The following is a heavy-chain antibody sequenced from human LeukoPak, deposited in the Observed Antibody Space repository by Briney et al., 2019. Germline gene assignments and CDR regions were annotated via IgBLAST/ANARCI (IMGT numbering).Heavy chain of an antibody. D-gene: IGHD2-2*01. Sequence: ASVKVSCKASGYTFSSYGINWVRQAPGQGLEWMGWISSYSGNTNYAQKLQGRVTMTTDTSTSTAYMELRSLRSDDTAVYYCARDYCSSTSCLFDYWGQGTLVTVSS. CDR2: ISSYSGNT. CDR1: GYTFSSYG. CDR3: ARDYCSSTSCLFDY. V-gene: IGHV1-18*01. J-gene: IGHJ4*02.